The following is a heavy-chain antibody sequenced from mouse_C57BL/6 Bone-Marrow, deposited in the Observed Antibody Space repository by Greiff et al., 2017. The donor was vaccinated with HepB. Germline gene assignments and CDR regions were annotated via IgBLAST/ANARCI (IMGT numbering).Heavy chain of an antibody. Sequence: VQLVESGAELVRPGASVTLSCKASGYTFTDYEMHWVKQTPVHGLEWIGAIDPETGGTAYNQKFKGKAILTADKSSSTAYMELRSLTSEDSAVYYCLLLLRYFWFAYWGQGTLVTVSA. V-gene: IGHV1-15*01. CDR2: IDPETGGT. J-gene: IGHJ3*01. CDR3: LLLLRYFWFAY. CDR1: GYTFTDYE. D-gene: IGHD1-1*01.